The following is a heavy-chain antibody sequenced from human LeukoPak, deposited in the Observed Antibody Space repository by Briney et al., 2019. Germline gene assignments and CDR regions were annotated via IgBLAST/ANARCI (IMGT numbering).Heavy chain of an antibody. Sequence: GGSLRLSCAASGFTFSGYWMHWVRQAPGKGLVWVSRINTDGSSTTYADSVKGRFTISRDNAKNTLYLQMNSLRTEDTAVYYCAKDHSSGWQPHFDYWGQGTLVTVSS. J-gene: IGHJ4*02. CDR3: AKDHSSGWQPHFDY. CDR2: INTDGSST. D-gene: IGHD6-19*01. V-gene: IGHV3-74*01. CDR1: GFTFSGYW.